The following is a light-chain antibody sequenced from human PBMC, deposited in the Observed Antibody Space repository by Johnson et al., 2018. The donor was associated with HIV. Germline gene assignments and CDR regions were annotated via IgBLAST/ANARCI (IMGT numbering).Light chain of an antibody. J-gene: IGLJ1*01. V-gene: IGLV1-51*02. Sequence: QSVLTQPPSVSAAPGQKVTISCSGSSSNIGNNYVSWYQQLPGTAPKLLIYENNKRPSGIPDRCSGSKSGTSATLGITGLQTGAEADYYCGTWDSSWGFSGTGTKVTVL. CDR2: ENN. CDR1: SSNIGNNY. CDR3: GTWDSSWGF.